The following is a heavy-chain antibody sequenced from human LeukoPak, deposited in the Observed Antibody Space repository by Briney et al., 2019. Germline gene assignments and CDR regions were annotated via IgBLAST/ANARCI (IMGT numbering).Heavy chain of an antibody. CDR1: GYSFTSYW. CDR3: ARLSSALAFPQQS. V-gene: IGHV5-51*01. D-gene: IGHD6-19*01. J-gene: IGHJ5*02. Sequence: GESLKISCRGSGYSFTSYWIGWVRQMPGKGLEWMGIIYPGDSGTRYGPSFQGQVTISADKSISTAYLQWSSLKASDTAMYYCARLSSALAFPQQSWGQGTLVTVSS. CDR2: IYPGDSGT.